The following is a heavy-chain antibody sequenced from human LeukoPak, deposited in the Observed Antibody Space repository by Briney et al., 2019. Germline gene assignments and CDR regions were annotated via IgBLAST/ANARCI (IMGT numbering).Heavy chain of an antibody. Sequence: SETLSLTCTVSGYSISSGYYWGWIRQPPGKGLEWIGSIYHSGSTYYNPSLKSRVTISVDTSKNQFSQKLSSVTAADTAVYYCARDGLTAMVGRPLDYWGQGTLVTVSS. V-gene: IGHV4-38-2*02. J-gene: IGHJ4*02. D-gene: IGHD5-18*01. CDR1: GYSISSGYY. CDR3: ARDGLTAMVGRPLDY. CDR2: IYHSGST.